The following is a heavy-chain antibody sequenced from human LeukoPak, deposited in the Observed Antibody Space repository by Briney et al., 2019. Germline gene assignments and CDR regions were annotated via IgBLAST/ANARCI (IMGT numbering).Heavy chain of an antibody. V-gene: IGHV3-53*01. CDR3: AKIRLLYYYDIDY. CDR2: IYSGGST. D-gene: IGHD3-22*01. Sequence: GGSLRLSCAASGFTVSSNYMSWVRQAPGKGLEWVSVIYSGGSTYYADSVKGRFTISRDNSKNTLYLQMNSLRAEDTAVYYCAKIRLLYYYDIDYWGQGTLVTVSS. CDR1: GFTVSSNY. J-gene: IGHJ4*02.